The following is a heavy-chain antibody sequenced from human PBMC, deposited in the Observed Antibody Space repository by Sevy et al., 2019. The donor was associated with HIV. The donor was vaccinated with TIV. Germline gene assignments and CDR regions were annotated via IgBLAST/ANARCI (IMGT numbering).Heavy chain of an antibody. CDR3: ATNYYDTSGYYILDY. J-gene: IGHJ4*02. CDR1: AFTFSTYA. Sequence: GGSLRLSCAASAFTFSTYARTWVRQTPGKGLEWVSSITSSDNNIYYADSVEGRFTISRDNSENTLYLQMSSLRAEDTAIYYCATNYYDTSGYYILDYWGQGTLVTVSS. D-gene: IGHD3-22*01. CDR2: ITSSDNNI. V-gene: IGHV3-23*01.